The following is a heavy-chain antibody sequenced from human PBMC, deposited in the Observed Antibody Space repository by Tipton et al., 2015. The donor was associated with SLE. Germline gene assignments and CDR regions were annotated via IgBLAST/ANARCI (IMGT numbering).Heavy chain of an antibody. CDR2: IYHSGTT. J-gene: IGHJ3*02. V-gene: IGHV4-38-2*02. CDR1: GASISNYY. Sequence: TLSLTCTVSGASISNYYWGWIRQPPGKGLEWIGTIYHSGTTYYNPSLQSRVTISVDTSKNQFSLKLSSVTAADTAVYYCTRGGCSSNSCYTGAFDIWGQGTMVTVSS. CDR3: TRGGCSSNSCYTGAFDI. D-gene: IGHD2-2*02.